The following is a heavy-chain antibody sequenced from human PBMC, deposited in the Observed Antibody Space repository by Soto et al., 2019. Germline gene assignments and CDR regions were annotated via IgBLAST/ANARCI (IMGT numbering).Heavy chain of an antibody. CDR3: ARDAAARQGNDFDY. V-gene: IGHV1-69*08. Sequence: QVQLVQSGAEVKKPGSSVKVSCKASGGTFSRYTISWVRQAPGQGLEWMGRIIPTLGIANYAQQFQGRVTITADKSTSTAYMELSSLRSEDTAVYYCARDAAARQGNDFDYWGRGTLVTVSS. J-gene: IGHJ4*02. D-gene: IGHD6-13*01. CDR2: IIPTLGIA. CDR1: GGTFSRYT.